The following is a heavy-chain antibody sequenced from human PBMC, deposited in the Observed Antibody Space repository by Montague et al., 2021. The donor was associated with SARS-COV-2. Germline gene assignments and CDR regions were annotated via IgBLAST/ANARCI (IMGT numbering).Heavy chain of an antibody. CDR3: ARVQGYSGYDGAFDI. J-gene: IGHJ3*02. CDR1: GFTVSSNY. Sequence: SLRLSCAASGFTVSSNYMSWVRQVPGKGLEWVSVIYSGDSTYYAXSVKGRFTISRHNSKNTLYLQMNSLRAEDTAVYYCARVQGYSGYDGAFDIWGQGTMVTVSS. V-gene: IGHV3-53*04. D-gene: IGHD5-12*01. CDR2: IYSGDST.